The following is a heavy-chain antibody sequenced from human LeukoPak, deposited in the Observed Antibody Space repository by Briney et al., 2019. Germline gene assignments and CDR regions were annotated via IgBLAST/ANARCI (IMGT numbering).Heavy chain of an antibody. Sequence: PSETLSLACTVSGGSISSSTSYWGWIRQPPGKGLEWIGSIYYSGSTYYNPSLKSRVTMSVDTSRNQFSLRLSSVTAADTAMYYCAREDSGISDDAFDIWGQGTMVTISS. D-gene: IGHD1-26*01. CDR3: AREDSGISDDAFDI. CDR2: IYYSGST. V-gene: IGHV4-39*07. CDR1: GGSISSSTSY. J-gene: IGHJ3*02.